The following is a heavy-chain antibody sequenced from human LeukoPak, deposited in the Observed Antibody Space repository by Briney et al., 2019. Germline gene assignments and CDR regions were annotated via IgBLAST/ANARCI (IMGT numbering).Heavy chain of an antibody. CDR2: IWYDGSNK. D-gene: IGHD3-3*01. V-gene: IGHV3-33*06. CDR3: ANPPLFGIFGGGFDP. J-gene: IGHJ5*02. Sequence: PGGSLRLSCAASGVTFSSYGMHWGRQAPGKGLEGGAVIWYDGSNKYYADSVKGRFTISRDNSQNTLYLQMNSPRAEDTAVYYRANPPLFGIFGGGFDPWGQGTPVTVSS. CDR1: GVTFSSYG.